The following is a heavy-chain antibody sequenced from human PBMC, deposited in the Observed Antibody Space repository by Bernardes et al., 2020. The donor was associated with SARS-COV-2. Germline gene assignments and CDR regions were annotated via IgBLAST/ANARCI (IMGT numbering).Heavy chain of an antibody. V-gene: IGHV4-39*01. CDR3: ARQSGVTMIVVVIPRFDY. J-gene: IGHJ4*02. Sequence: LSLTCTVSGGSISSSSYYWGWIRQPPGKGLEWIGSIYYSGSTYYNPSLKSRVTISVDTSKNQFSLKLSSVTAADTAVYYCARQSGVTMIVVVIPRFDYWGQGTLVTVSS. D-gene: IGHD3-22*01. CDR2: IYYSGST. CDR1: GGSISSSSYY.